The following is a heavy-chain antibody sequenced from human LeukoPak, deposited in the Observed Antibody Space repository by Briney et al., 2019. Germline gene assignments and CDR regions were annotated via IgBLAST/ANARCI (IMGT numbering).Heavy chain of an antibody. J-gene: IGHJ5*02. CDR2: IYTSGST. V-gene: IGHV4-4*09. CDR3: ARERYSSSWFDP. Sequence: SETLSLTCTVSGGSISSYYWSWIRQPPGKGLEWIGYIYTSGSTNYNPSLKGRVTISVDTSKNQFSLKLSSVTAADTAVYYCARERYSSSWFDPWGQGTLVTVSS. CDR1: GGSISSYY. D-gene: IGHD6-13*01.